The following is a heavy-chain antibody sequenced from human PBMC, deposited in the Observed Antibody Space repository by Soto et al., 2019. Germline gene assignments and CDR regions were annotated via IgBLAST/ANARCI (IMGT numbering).Heavy chain of an antibody. Sequence: NPGGSLRLSCAASGFAFSTFSMHWVRQAPGKGLVWVSSIGTRGDIYYADSVKGRFTISRDNAKNSLSLQMNSLRAEDTGVYYCAREETAWPLDYGLDVWGQGTTVTVSS. CDR3: AREETAWPLDYGLDV. D-gene: IGHD2-21*02. CDR2: IGTRGDI. CDR1: GFAFSTFS. J-gene: IGHJ6*02. V-gene: IGHV3-21*01.